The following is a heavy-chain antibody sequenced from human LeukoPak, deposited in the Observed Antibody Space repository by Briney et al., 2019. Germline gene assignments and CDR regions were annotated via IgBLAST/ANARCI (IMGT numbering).Heavy chain of an antibody. V-gene: IGHV3-66*01. CDR2: IYSGDRI. J-gene: IGHJ4*02. CDR3: ARDANYYDSSGRDY. CDR1: GFTVSSTY. Sequence: GGSLRLSCAVSGFTVSSTYMSWVRQAPGKGLEWVSFIYSGDRIYYADSVKGRFTISRDHSKNTVSLQMNSLRAEDTAVYYCARDANYYDSSGRDYWGQGTLVTVSS. D-gene: IGHD3-22*01.